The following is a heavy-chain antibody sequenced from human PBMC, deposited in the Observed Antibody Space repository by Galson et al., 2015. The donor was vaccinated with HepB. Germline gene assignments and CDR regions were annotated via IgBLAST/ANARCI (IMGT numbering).Heavy chain of an antibody. J-gene: IGHJ2*01. CDR1: GGSISSYY. V-gene: IGHV4-59*01. D-gene: IGHD3-9*01. CDR2: IYYSGST. Sequence: ETLSLTCTVSGGSISSYYWSWIRQPPGRGLEWIGYIYYSGSTNYNPSLKSRVTISVDTSKNQFSLKLSSVTAADTAVYYCARDQMYYDILTGYYISWYFDLWGRGTLVTVSS. CDR3: ARDQMYYDILTGYYISWYFDL.